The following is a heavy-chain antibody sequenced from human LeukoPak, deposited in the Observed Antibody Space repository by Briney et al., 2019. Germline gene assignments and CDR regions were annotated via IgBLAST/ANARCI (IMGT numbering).Heavy chain of an antibody. CDR3: AHRGAAAGIVDAFDI. CDR1: GFSLRSSGVG. CDR2: IYWDDDK. V-gene: IGHV2-5*02. D-gene: IGHD6-13*01. J-gene: IGHJ3*02. Sequence: GPTLVKPTQTLTLTCTFSGFSLRSSGVGVGWIRQPPGKALEWLALIYWDDDKRHSPSLKSRLTISKDTSKNQVDLTMTNMDPVDTATYYCAHRGAAAGIVDAFDIWGQGTMVTVSS.